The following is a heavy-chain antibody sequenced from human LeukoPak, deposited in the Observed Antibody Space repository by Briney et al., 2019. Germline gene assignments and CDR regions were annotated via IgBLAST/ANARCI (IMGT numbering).Heavy chain of an antibody. V-gene: IGHV4-30-2*01. D-gene: IGHD6-13*01. Sequence: PSETLSLTCTVSGGFISSGGYYWSWIRQPPGKGLEWIGYIYHSGSAYYNPSLKSRISMSIDTSKNQFSLQLISVTAADTAVYYCARDARPPQQTGDWFDPWGQGTLVTVSS. CDR1: GGFISSGGYY. J-gene: IGHJ5*02. CDR2: IYHSGSA. CDR3: ARDARPPQQTGDWFDP.